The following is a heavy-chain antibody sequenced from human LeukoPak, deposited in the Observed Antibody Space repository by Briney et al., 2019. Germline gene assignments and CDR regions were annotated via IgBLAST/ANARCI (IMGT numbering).Heavy chain of an antibody. CDR3: AAEVSPKVFDY. CDR2: ISARGDVI. J-gene: IGHJ4*02. CDR1: GFIFSDYY. Sequence: GGSLRLSCASSGFIFSDYYMSWIRQVPGKGLEWIAYISARGDVIYSVDSVKGRFTISRDNAKNLLYLQMNSLRGDDTAVYYCAAEVSPKVFDYRGQGTLVTVSS. V-gene: IGHV3-11*01.